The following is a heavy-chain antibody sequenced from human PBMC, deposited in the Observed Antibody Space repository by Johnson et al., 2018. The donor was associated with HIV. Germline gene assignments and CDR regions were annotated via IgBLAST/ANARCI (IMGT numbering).Heavy chain of an antibody. J-gene: IGHJ3*02. Sequence: EKLVEPGGGLVQPGGSLRLSCAASGFTFSNAWMSWVRQAPGKGLEWVSVIYSGGSTYYADSVKGRFIISRDNSKNTLYLQMNSLRAEDTAVYYCAKGDDYYDSSGYYRQGAFDIWGQGTMVTVSS. CDR1: GFTFSNAW. D-gene: IGHD3-22*01. V-gene: IGHV3-66*01. CDR2: IYSGGST. CDR3: AKGDDYYDSSGYYRQGAFDI.